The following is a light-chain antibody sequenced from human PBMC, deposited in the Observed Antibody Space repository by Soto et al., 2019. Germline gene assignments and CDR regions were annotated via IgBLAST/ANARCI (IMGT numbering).Light chain of an antibody. CDR2: GAS. J-gene: IGKJ2*01. V-gene: IGKV3-15*01. CDR1: QSVSSN. CDR3: QEYNNWPPIT. Sequence: EIVMTQSPATLSVSPGERATLSCRASQSVSSNLAWYQQKPGQAPRLLIYGASTSATGIPARFSGSRSGTDFTLTICSLQSEDFAVYYCQEYNNWPPITFGQGTKLEIK.